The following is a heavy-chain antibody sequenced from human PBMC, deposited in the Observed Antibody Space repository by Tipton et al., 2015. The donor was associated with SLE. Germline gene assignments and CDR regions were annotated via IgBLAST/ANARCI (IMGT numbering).Heavy chain of an antibody. D-gene: IGHD4-17*01. CDR3: ARDDGDYYYYGMDV. CDR2: IYYSGST. Sequence: TLSLTCTVSGGSISSYYWSWIRQPPGKGLEWIGYIYYSGSTNYNPSLKSRLMMSVDTAKNQVFLKLRSVTAADTAVYYCARDDGDYYYYGMDVWGQGTTVTVSS. J-gene: IGHJ6*02. V-gene: IGHV4-59*12. CDR1: GGSISSYY.